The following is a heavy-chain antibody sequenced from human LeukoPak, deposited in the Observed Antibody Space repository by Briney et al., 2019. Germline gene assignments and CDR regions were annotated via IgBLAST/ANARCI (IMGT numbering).Heavy chain of an antibody. V-gene: IGHV4-34*01. Sequence: SETLSLTCAVYGGSFSGYYWCWICQPPRKGLGWVGESSHSGSTNYHPSLKGRVTISVDTSKNQFYLKLSCVTAADTAVYYCATSTAVAGDSYYVDYWGQGTLVTVSS. D-gene: IGHD6-19*01. CDR1: GGSFSGYY. CDR3: ATSTAVAGDSYYVDY. J-gene: IGHJ4*02. CDR2: SSHSGST.